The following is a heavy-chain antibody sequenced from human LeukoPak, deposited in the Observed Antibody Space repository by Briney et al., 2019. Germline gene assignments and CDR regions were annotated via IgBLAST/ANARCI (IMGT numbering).Heavy chain of an antibody. J-gene: IGHJ6*02. V-gene: IGHV3-30-3*02. CDR3: AKDPASGSSYYFYGMEV. CDR2: ISYDGSNK. D-gene: IGHD1-26*01. CDR1: GFTFSSYA. Sequence: GGSLRLSCAASGFTFSSYAMHWVRQAPGRGLGWVAVISYDGSNKYYADSVKGRFTISRDNSKNTLYLQVNSLRPEDTVVYYCAKDPASGSSYYFYGMEVWGQGTTVTVSS.